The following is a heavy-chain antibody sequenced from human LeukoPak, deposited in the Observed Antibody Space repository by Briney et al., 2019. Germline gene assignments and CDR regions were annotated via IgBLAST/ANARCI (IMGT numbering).Heavy chain of an antibody. D-gene: IGHD3-3*01. CDR1: GGSFSGYY. V-gene: IGHV4-34*01. J-gene: IGHJ6*02. Sequence: PSETLSLTCAVYGGSFSGYYWSWIRQPPGKGLEWIGEINHSGSTNYNPSLKSRVTISVDTSKNQFSLKLSSVTAADTAVYYCARESRSGYYYYYGMDVWGQGTTVTVSS. CDR3: ARESRSGYYYYYGMDV. CDR2: INHSGST.